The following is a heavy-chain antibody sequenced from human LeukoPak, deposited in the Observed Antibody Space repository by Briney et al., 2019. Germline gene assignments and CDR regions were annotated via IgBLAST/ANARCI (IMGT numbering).Heavy chain of an antibody. CDR1: GYSISSGYY. J-gene: IGHJ5*02. Sequence: SKTLSLTCAVSGYSISSGYYWGWIRQPPGKGLEWIGSIYHSGSTYYNPSLKSRVTISVDTSKNQFSLKLSSVTAADTAVYYCARAEVVVAATRLPYNWFDPWGQGTLVTVSS. CDR2: IYHSGST. CDR3: ARAEVVVAATRLPYNWFDP. D-gene: IGHD2-15*01. V-gene: IGHV4-38-2*01.